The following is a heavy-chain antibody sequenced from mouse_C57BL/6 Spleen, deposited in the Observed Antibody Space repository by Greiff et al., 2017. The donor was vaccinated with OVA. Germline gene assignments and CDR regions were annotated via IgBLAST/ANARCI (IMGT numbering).Heavy chain of an antibody. D-gene: IGHD2-12*01. Sequence: VQLQQPGAELVRPGSSVKLSCKASGYTFTSYWMHWVKQRPIQGLEWIGNIDPSDSETHYNQKFKDKATLTVDKAYSTAYMQLSSQTSEASAVSNCARNEGAYSPIAYWGQGTLVTVSA. J-gene: IGHJ3*01. CDR1: GYTFTSYW. CDR2: IDPSDSET. CDR3: ARNEGAYSPIAY. V-gene: IGHV1-52*01.